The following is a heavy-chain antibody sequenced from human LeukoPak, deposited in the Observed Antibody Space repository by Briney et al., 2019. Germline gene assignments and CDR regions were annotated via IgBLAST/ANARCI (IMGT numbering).Heavy chain of an antibody. Sequence: ASVKVSCKASGYTFTSYGISWVRQAPGQGLEWMGWISAYNGNTNYAQKLQGRVTMTTDTSTSTAYMELRSLRSDDTAVYYCARGNWNYDFWSGYPEYFQHWGQGTLVTVSS. CDR3: ARGNWNYDFWSGYPEYFQH. D-gene: IGHD3-3*01. CDR1: GYTFTSYG. CDR2: ISAYNGNT. J-gene: IGHJ1*01. V-gene: IGHV1-18*01.